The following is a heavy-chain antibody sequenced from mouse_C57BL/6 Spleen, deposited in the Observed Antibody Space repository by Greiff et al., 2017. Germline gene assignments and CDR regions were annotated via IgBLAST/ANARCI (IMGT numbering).Heavy chain of an antibody. J-gene: IGHJ2*01. CDR3: ARDRDYYGSSFLDY. V-gene: IGHV5-16*01. CDR1: GFTFSDYY. Sequence: EVQLVESEGGLVQPGSSMKLSCTASGFTFSDYYMAWVRQVPEKGLEWVANINYDGSSTYYLDSLKSRFIISRDNAKNILYLQMSSLKSEDTATYYCARDRDYYGSSFLDYWGQGTTLTVSS. CDR2: INYDGSST. D-gene: IGHD1-1*01.